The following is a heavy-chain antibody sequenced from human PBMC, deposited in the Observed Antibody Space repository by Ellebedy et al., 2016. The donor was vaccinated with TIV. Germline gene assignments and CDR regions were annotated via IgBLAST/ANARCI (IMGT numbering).Heavy chain of an antibody. CDR2: IYSGVSGGST. D-gene: IGHD1-20*01. CDR3: ARDNWNGLASDY. J-gene: IGHJ4*02. CDR1: GFTFDDYD. V-gene: IGHV3-66*01. Sequence: GESLKISCAASGFTFDDYDMSWVRQAPGKGLEWVSIIYSGVSGGSTYYADSVKGRFTISRDNSKNTVFLQMNSLRAEDTAVYYCARDNWNGLASDYWGQGTLVTVSS.